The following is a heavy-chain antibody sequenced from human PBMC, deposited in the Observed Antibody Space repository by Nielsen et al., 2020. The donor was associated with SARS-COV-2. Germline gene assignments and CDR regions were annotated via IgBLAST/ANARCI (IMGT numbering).Heavy chain of an antibody. D-gene: IGHD2-2*01. CDR2: ISYDGSNK. CDR3: ARRDCSSTSCFNYYYYYGMDV. CDR1: GFTFNSYA. J-gene: IGHJ6*02. V-gene: IGHV3-30-3*01. Sequence: GESLKISCAASGFTFNSYAMSWVRQAPGKGLEWVAVISYDGSNKYYADSVKGRFTISRDNSKNTLYLQMNSLRAEDTAVYYCARRDCSSTSCFNYYYYYGMDVWGQGTTVTVSS.